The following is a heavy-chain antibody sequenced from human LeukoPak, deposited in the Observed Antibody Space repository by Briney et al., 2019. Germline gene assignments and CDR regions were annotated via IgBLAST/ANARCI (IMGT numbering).Heavy chain of an antibody. V-gene: IGHV4-39*01. CDR1: GGSISSSSYY. J-gene: IGHJ4*02. CDR2: IYYSGTT. Sequence: SETLSLTCTVSGGSISSSSYYWGWIRQPPGKGLEWIGSIYYSGTTYYNPSLKSRVTISVDTSKNQFSLKLSSVTVADTAVYYCATTAGSGSSPDFWGQGTLVTVSS. CDR3: ATTAGSGSSPDF. D-gene: IGHD3-10*01.